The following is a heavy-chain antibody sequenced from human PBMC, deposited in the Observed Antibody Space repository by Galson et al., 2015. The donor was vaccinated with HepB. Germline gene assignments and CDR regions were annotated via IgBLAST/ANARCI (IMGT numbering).Heavy chain of an antibody. CDR1: GFTFSSYA. CDR2: LSYDGSNK. CDR3: ARSGVGYGFWGYFDY. V-gene: IGHV3-30*04. D-gene: IGHD3-16*01. Sequence: SLRLSCAASGFTFSSYAMHWVRQAPGKGLEWVAVLSYDGSNKYYADSVKGRFTISRDNSKNTLYLQMNSLRAEDTAVYYCARSGVGYGFWGYFDYWGQGALVPVSS. J-gene: IGHJ4*02.